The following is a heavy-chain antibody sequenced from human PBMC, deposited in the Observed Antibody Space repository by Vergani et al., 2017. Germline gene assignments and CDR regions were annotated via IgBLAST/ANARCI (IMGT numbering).Heavy chain of an antibody. CDR3: AGEGFYDYVWGSYRLRGGYYFDY. CDR2: INAGNGNT. D-gene: IGHD3-16*02. CDR1: GYTFTSYA. Sequence: QVQLVRSGAEVKKPGASVQVSCKASGYTFTSYAMHWVRQAPGQRLEWMGWINAGNGNTKYSQKFQGRVTITRDTSASTAYMELSSLRSEDTAVYYCAGEGFYDYVWGSYRLRGGYYFDYWGQGTLVTVSS. J-gene: IGHJ4*02. V-gene: IGHV1-3*01.